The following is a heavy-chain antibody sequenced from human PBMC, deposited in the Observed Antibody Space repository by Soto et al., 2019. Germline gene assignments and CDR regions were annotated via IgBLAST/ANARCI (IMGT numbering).Heavy chain of an antibody. CDR3: ARVFGGSVVGLVDVDF. V-gene: IGHV1-18*01. D-gene: IGHD2-15*01. CDR2: ISADNGNT. Sequence: QVQLMQSGAEVKKPGASVKVSCKGSGYTFTSYGIRWVRQAPGQGLEWMGWISADNGNTNYAQKLQGRVTMTTDTSTSTAYVERRSLRSEDTVVYYCARVFGGSVVGLVDVDFLGQGTPGTVSS. J-gene: IGHJ6*01. CDR1: GYTFTSYG.